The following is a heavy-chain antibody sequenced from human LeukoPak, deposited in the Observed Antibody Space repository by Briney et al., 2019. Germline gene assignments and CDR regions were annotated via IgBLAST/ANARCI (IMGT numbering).Heavy chain of an antibody. Sequence: GGSLRLSCAASGFTFNNAWTSWVRQAPGKGLEWVGRIRSKTDGGTTDYAAPVKGRFTISRDDSKNTLYLQMNSLKTEDTAVYYCSTRLGYCSSTSCPNAFDIWGQGTMVTVSS. CDR3: STRLGYCSSTSCPNAFDI. V-gene: IGHV3-15*01. D-gene: IGHD2-2*01. J-gene: IGHJ3*02. CDR1: GFTFNNAW. CDR2: IRSKTDGGTT.